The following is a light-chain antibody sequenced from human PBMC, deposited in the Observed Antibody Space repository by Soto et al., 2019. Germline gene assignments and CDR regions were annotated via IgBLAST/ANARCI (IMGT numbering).Light chain of an antibody. V-gene: IGKV1-27*01. Sequence: DIQMTQSPSSLSASVGDRVTITCRASQGISNYLAWYQQKPGKVPKLLIYAASTLQSGVTSRFSGNGSGTDFTLTISSLQPEDVETYNCQKYNRAPRTFGQGTKVEIK. CDR2: AAS. J-gene: IGKJ1*01. CDR1: QGISNY. CDR3: QKYNRAPRT.